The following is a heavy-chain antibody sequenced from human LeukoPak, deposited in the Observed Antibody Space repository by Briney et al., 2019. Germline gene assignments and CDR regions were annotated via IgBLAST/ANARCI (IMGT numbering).Heavy chain of an antibody. CDR2: INHSGST. CDR3: ARGRGDTAMAVFDY. Sequence: SETLSLTCAVYGGSFSGYYWSWIRQPPGKGLEWIGEINHSGSTNYNPPLKSRVTISVDTSKNQFSLKLSSVTAADTAVYYCARGRGDTAMAVFDYWGQGTLVTVSS. V-gene: IGHV4-34*01. J-gene: IGHJ4*02. D-gene: IGHD5-18*01. CDR1: GGSFSGYY.